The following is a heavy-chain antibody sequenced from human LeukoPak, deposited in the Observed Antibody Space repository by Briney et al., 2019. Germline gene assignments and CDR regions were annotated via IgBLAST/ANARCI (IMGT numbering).Heavy chain of an antibody. CDR1: GYTFTGYY. CDR3: ARVVGAMRFDP. CDR2: IKPNSGGT. Sequence: ASVKVSCKASGYTFTGYYMHCVRQAPGQGLEWMGWIKPNSGGTNYAQKFQVRVTMTRDTSISTAYMELSRLRSDDTVVYYCARVVGAMRFDPWGQGALVTVS. J-gene: IGHJ5*02. D-gene: IGHD1-26*01. V-gene: IGHV1-2*02.